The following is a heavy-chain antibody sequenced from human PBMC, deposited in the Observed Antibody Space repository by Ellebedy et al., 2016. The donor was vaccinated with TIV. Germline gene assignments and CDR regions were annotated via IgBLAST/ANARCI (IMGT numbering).Heavy chain of an antibody. CDR1: GYSFTTYW. CDR3: VRRHDLYGMDV. V-gene: IGHV5-10-1*01. Sequence: GESLKISXQGSGYSFTTYWITWVRQMPGKGLEWMGRIDPSDSYTNYSPSFQGHVTISADKSISTAYLQWSSLKASDTAMYYCVRRHDLYGMDVWGQGTTVTVSS. CDR2: IDPSDSYT. J-gene: IGHJ6*02.